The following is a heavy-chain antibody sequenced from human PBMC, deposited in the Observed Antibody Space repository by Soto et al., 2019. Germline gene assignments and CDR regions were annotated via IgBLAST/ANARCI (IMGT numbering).Heavy chain of an antibody. D-gene: IGHD4-17*01. CDR1: GGPFSSYA. J-gene: IGHJ4*02. V-gene: IGHV1-69*01. CDR2: IIPLSGTP. CDR3: ATSSGYGGNSSFDS. Sequence: QVQLVQSGAAVKKPGSSVKVSCKPSGGPFSSYAISWVRQAPGQGLEWMGGIIPLSGTPNYAQKFQGRVTITADESTSTVYMELSSLRSEDTAVYYCATSSGYGGNSSFDSWGQGTLVTVSS.